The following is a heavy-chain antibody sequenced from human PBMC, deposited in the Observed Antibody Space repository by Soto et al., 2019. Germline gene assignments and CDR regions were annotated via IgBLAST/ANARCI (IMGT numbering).Heavy chain of an antibody. Sequence: GGSLRLSCAASGFTFSSYAMSWVRQAPGKGLEWVSAISGSGGSTYYADSVKGRFTISRDNSKNTLYLQMNSLRAEDTAVYYCATTPYSSSPSGYYYGMDVWGQGTTVTVSS. J-gene: IGHJ6*02. CDR1: GFTFSSYA. V-gene: IGHV3-23*01. CDR3: ATTPYSSSPSGYYYGMDV. CDR2: ISGSGGST. D-gene: IGHD6-13*01.